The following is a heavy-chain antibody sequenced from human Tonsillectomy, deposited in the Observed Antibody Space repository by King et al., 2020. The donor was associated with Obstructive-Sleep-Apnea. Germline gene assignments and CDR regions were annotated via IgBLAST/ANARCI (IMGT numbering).Heavy chain of an antibody. V-gene: IGHV3-30*18. Sequence: VQLVESGGGVVQPGRSLRLSCTASGVVFDSYGMHWVRQAPGKGLEWVAIISYDGSSIYYADSVKGRFTISRDNSKNTLYLQINSLKTEDTAVYYCAKDDLYNAIFALDFWGQGTLVTVSS. CDR1: GVVFDSYG. CDR2: ISYDGSSI. CDR3: AKDDLYNAIFALDF. J-gene: IGHJ4*02. D-gene: IGHD3-9*01.